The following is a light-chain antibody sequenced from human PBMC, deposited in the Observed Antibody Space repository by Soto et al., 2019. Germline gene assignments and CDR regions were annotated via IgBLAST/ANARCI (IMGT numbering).Light chain of an antibody. CDR2: EVN. J-gene: IGLJ1*01. CDR1: SSDVGGYNY. Sequence: QSALTQPPSASGSPGQSVAISCTGTSSDVGGYNYVSWYQQHPGKAPKLMIYEVNKRPSGVPDRFSGSKSGNTASLTVSGLQAEDEGDYYCCSYADGSIYFFGTGTKVTV. V-gene: IGLV2-8*01. CDR3: CSYADGSIYF.